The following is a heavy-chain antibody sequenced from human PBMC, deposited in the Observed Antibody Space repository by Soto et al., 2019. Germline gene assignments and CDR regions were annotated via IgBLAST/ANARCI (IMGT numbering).Heavy chain of an antibody. CDR3: AREEVAYYGSGSYNWFDP. Sequence: SETLSLTCTVPGGSISSGDYYWSWIRQHPGKGLEWIGYIYYSGSTYYNPSLKSRVTISVDTSKSQFSLKLSSVTAADTAVYYCAREEVAYYGSGSYNWFDPWGQGTLVTVSS. J-gene: IGHJ5*02. D-gene: IGHD3-10*01. CDR1: GGSISSGDYY. CDR2: IYYSGST. V-gene: IGHV4-31*02.